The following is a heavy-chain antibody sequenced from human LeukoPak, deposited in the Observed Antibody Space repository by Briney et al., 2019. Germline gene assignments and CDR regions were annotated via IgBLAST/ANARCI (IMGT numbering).Heavy chain of an antibody. D-gene: IGHD3-10*01. CDR3: ARDSGGALDC. V-gene: IGHV3-7*01. J-gene: IGHJ4*02. CDR2: IKKDGSDK. CDR1: GFTISSYW. Sequence: GGSLRLSCAASGFTISSYWMVWVRQAPGKGLDWVAKIKKDGSDKNYGDYVKGRSTIYRENAKNSLYLQINSLRVEDKAVYYCARDSGGALDCWGQGTLVTVSS.